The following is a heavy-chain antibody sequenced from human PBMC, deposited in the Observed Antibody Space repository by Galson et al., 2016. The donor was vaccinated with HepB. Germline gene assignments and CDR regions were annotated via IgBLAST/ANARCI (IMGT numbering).Heavy chain of an antibody. Sequence: SVKVSCKASGYTFTNFGISWVRQAPGQGLEWLGWVSGYSGQTNYAQNLQGRITMTTETSTRTAYMELRSLTSDDTADYYFARDLKGELWERDDYYHGMDFWGQGTPVIVSS. D-gene: IGHD3-16*01. V-gene: IGHV1-18*04. CDR2: VSGYSGQT. J-gene: IGHJ6*02. CDR1: GYTFTNFG. CDR3: ARDLKGELWERDDYYHGMDF.